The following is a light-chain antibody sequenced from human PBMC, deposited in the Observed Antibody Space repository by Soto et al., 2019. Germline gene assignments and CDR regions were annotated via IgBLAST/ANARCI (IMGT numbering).Light chain of an antibody. CDR2: GAS. J-gene: IGKJ2*01. V-gene: IGKV3-20*01. CDR3: LRYGDSPPAYT. CDR1: QSVSSRN. Sequence: EIVLTQSPGTVSLSPGERATLSCRASQSVSSRNLAWYRQKPGQAPSLLIFGASNTATGIPDRFSGSGSGTDVTLTISRLEPEDCAVYYCLRYGDSPPAYTFGQGTKLEIK.